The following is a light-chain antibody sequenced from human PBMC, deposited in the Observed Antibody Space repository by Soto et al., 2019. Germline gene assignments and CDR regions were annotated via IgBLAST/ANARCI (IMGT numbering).Light chain of an antibody. CDR1: QSVSSY. J-gene: IGKJ5*01. V-gene: IGKV3-11*01. CDR2: DAS. Sequence: EILLTQSPATLSLSPGERATLSCGGSQSVSSYLAWYQQKPGQAPRLLIYDASNRATGIPARFSGSGSGTDFTLTISSLEPEDFAVYYCQQRSNWHKVTFGQGTRLEIK. CDR3: QQRSNWHKVT.